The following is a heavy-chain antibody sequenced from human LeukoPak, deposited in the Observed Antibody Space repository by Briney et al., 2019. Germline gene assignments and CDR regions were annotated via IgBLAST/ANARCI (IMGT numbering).Heavy chain of an antibody. Sequence: GGSLRLSCAASGSTFSSYAMSWVRQAPGKGLEWVSAISGSGGSTYYADSVKGRFTISRDNSKNTLYLQMNSLRAEDTAVYYCAGCYSGSYYYYYYMDVWSKGTTVTVSS. CDR1: GSTFSSYA. CDR3: AGCYSGSYYYYYYMDV. J-gene: IGHJ6*03. D-gene: IGHD2-15*01. V-gene: IGHV3-23*01. CDR2: ISGSGGST.